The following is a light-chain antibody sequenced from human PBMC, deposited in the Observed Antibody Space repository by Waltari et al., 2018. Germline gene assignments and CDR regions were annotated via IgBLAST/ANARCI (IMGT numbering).Light chain of an antibody. CDR3: QSYDSSLSAV. Sequence: QSVLTQPPSVSGAPGQSVTISCTGSSSNIGAGYDVHWYQQLPGLAPKLLIYAFPNRPSGVSGRCYGSKAGTSASLAINGLQAEDEAVYYCQSYDSSLSAVFGGGTKLTVL. J-gene: IGLJ3*02. V-gene: IGLV1-40*01. CDR2: AFP. CDR1: SSNIGAGYD.